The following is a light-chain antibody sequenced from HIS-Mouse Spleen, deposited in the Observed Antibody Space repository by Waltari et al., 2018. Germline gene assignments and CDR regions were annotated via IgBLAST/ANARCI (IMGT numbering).Light chain of an antibody. CDR3: CSYAGSYTGV. Sequence: QSALTQPRSVSGSPGQSVTISCTGTSIDVGGFNYVSWYPQHPGKAPKLMIYDVSKRPSGVPDRFSGSKSGNTASLTISGLQADDEADYYCCSYAGSYTGVFGTGTKVTVL. V-gene: IGLV2-11*01. CDR2: DVS. CDR1: SIDVGGFNY. J-gene: IGLJ1*01.